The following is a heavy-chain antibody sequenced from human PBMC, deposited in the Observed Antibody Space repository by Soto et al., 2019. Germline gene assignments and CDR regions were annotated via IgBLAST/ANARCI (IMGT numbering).Heavy chain of an antibody. J-gene: IGHJ4*02. CDR3: VHRPSPGDYNWNDGGFDY. V-gene: IGHV2-5*02. D-gene: IGHD1-1*01. CDR1: GFSFTTSGVG. Sequence: ASGPTLVNPTETVTLTCTFSGFSFTTSGVGVGWIRQPPGKALEWVALIYWDDDKRYSPSLKSRLTITKDTSKNQVVLTMTNMDPVDTATYYCVHRPSPGDYNWNDGGFDYWGQGTLVTVSS. CDR2: IYWDDDK.